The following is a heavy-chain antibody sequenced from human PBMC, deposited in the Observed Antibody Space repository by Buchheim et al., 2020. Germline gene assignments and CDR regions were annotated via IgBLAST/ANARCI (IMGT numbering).Heavy chain of an antibody. CDR1: GGSISSGRYY. Sequence: QVQLQESGPGLVKPSQTLSLTCTVSGGSISSGRYYWSWIRQPAGKGLEWIGRIITSGNTNYNPSLKSRVTISVDTSKNQFSLKLSSVTAADTAVYFCARVGSISGYDVNMFDPWGQGTL. V-gene: IGHV4-61*02. CDR3: ARVGSISGYDVNMFDP. CDR2: IITSGNT. J-gene: IGHJ5*02. D-gene: IGHD5-12*01.